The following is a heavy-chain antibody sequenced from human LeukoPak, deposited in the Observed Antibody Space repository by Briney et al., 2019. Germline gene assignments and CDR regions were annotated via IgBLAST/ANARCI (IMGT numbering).Heavy chain of an antibody. D-gene: IGHD6-19*01. CDR3: ARDATSGWYDLDY. CDR1: GFTFSSYW. V-gene: IGHV3-7*01. Sequence: GGSLRLSCAASGFTFSSYWMSWVRQAPGKGLEWVANIKQDGSEKYYVDSVKGQFTISRDNAKNSLYLQMNSLRAEDTAVYYCARDATSGWYDLDYWGQGTLVTVSS. CDR2: IKQDGSEK. J-gene: IGHJ4*02.